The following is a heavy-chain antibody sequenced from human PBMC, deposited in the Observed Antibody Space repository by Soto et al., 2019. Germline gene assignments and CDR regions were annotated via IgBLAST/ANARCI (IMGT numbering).Heavy chain of an antibody. CDR3: ARGSRGITIFGVVIRAYNWFDP. Sequence: GASVKVSCKASGYTFTSYDINWVRQATGQGLEWMGWMNPNSGNTGYAQKFQGRVTMTRNTSISTAYMELSSLRSEDTAVYYCARGSRGITIFGVVIRAYNWFDPCGQGTLVTVSS. J-gene: IGHJ5*02. V-gene: IGHV1-8*01. CDR1: GYTFTSYD. CDR2: MNPNSGNT. D-gene: IGHD3-3*01.